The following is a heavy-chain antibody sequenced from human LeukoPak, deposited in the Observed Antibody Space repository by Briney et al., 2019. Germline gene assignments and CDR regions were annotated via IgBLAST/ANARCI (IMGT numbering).Heavy chain of an antibody. V-gene: IGHV7-4-1*02. Sequence: GASVKVSCKASGYTFTSYAMNWVRQTPGQGLEWMGWINTKTGNPTYAQGFTGRFVFSLDTSVSTSYLQISSLKAEDTAVYYCARRAADYYDSSRYYSDCWGQGTLVTVSS. D-gene: IGHD3-22*01. J-gene: IGHJ4*02. CDR2: INTKTGNP. CDR1: GYTFTSYA. CDR3: ARRAADYYDSSRYYSDC.